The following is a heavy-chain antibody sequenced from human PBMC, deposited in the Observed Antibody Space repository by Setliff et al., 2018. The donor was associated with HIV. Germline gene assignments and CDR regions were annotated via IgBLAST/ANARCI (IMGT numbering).Heavy chain of an antibody. CDR1: GGSIYSGAYY. V-gene: IGHV4-31*03. CDR2: IYYSGDT. CDR3: ARIAWYSESTYGHDLYYFDF. Sequence: PSETLSLTCTVSGGSIYSGAYYWAWIRQHPGKGLEWIGHIYYSGDTHYNPSLKSRLTISIDTSVNQFSLELSSVTAADTAVYFCARIAWYSESTYGHDLYYFDFWGQGSLVTVSS. J-gene: IGHJ4*02. D-gene: IGHD5-18*01.